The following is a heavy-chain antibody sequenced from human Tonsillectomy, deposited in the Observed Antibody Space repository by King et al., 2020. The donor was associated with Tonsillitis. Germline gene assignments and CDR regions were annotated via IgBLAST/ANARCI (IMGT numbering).Heavy chain of an antibody. CDR1: GFTFSSYG. V-gene: IGHV3-30*02. CDR3: AKDHWSTGAGGFDY. Sequence: VQLVESGGGVVQPGGSLRLSCAASGFTFSSYGMHWVRQAPGKGLEWVAFIRYDGSKKYYADSVKGRFTVSRDNSKNTLYLQMNSLRVEDAAVYYCAKDHWSTGAGGFDYWGQGTLVTVSS. D-gene: IGHD2-8*02. J-gene: IGHJ4*02. CDR2: IRYDGSKK.